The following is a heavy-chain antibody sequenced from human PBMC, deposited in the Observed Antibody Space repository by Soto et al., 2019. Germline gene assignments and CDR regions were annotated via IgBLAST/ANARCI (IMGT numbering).Heavy chain of an antibody. D-gene: IGHD3-9*01. CDR1: GFSLSTSGVG. CDR2: IYWDDDK. CDR3: AHMGQYYAILTGYSWTIDY. J-gene: IGHJ4*02. V-gene: IGHV2-5*02. Sequence: QITLKESGPTLVKPTQTLTLTCTFSGFSLSTSGVGVGWIRQPPGKALEWLALIYWDDDKRYSPSLKSRLTITKDTSKNQVVLTMTNMDPVDTATYYCAHMGQYYAILTGYSWTIDYWGQGTLVTVSS.